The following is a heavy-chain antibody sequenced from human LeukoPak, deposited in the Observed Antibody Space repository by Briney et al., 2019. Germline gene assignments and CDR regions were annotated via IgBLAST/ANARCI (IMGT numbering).Heavy chain of an antibody. D-gene: IGHD2-2*01. V-gene: IGHV1-18*01. CDR1: GYTFTDYS. J-gene: IGHJ4*02. CDR2: ISGYNGNT. Sequence: GASVKVSCEASGYTFTDYSIGWVRQAPGQGLEWMGWISGYNGNTNYAQNLQGRVTMTTDTSTSTAYMELRSLRSDDTAFYYCARGCSSTTCYLLDYWGQGTLVTVSS. CDR3: ARGCSSTTCYLLDY.